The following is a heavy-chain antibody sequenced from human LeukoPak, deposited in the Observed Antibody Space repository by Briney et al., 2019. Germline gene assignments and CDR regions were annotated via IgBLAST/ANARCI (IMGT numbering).Heavy chain of an antibody. Sequence: GGSLRLSCAASGFTFSSYAMSWVRQAPGKGLEWVSAISGSGGSTYYADSVKGRFTISRDNSKNTLYLQMNSLRAEDTAVYYCVKQWQQLVRGGFDYWGQGTLVTVSS. CDR3: VKQWQQLVRGGFDY. CDR1: GFTFSSYA. V-gene: IGHV3-23*01. CDR2: ISGSGGST. D-gene: IGHD6-6*01. J-gene: IGHJ4*02.